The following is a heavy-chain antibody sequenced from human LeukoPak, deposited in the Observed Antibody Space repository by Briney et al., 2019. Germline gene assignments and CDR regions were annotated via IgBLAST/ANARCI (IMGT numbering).Heavy chain of an antibody. CDR2: IYHSGST. CDR3: ARAVYFWSGYPPYYYYMDV. V-gene: IGHV4-30-4*08. D-gene: IGHD3-3*01. J-gene: IGHJ6*03. Sequence: PSETLSLTCTVSGGSISSGDYYWSWIRQPPGKGLEWIGYIYHSGSTYYKPSLKSRVTISGDTSENQFSLKLSSVTAADTAVYYCARAVYFWSGYPPYYYYMDVWGKGTTVTVSS. CDR1: GGSISSGDYY.